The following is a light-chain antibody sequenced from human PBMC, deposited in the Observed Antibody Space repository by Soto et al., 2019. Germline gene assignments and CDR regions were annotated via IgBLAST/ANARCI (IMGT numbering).Light chain of an antibody. V-gene: IGKV2-28*01. Sequence: DLVMTQSPLSLPVTPGEPASISCRSSQSLLHSNGYTYLDWYLQKPGQSPQLLIYLGSNRASGVPDRFRGSGTGTDYTLKISRVEAEDVGVYYCMQALQTPITFGQGTRLEIK. J-gene: IGKJ5*01. CDR2: LGS. CDR1: QSLLHSNGYTY. CDR3: MQALQTPIT.